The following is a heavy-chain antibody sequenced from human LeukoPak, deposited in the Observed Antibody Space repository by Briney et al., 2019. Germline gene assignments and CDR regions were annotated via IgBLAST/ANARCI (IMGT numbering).Heavy chain of an antibody. D-gene: IGHD1-26*01. J-gene: IGHJ4*02. CDR3: AKDGRLYNSGSYTHFDY. Sequence: GGSLRLSCAASGFTFSSYGMHWVRQAPGKGLEWVAVISYDGSNKYYADSVKGRFTISRDNSKNTLYLQMNSLRAEDTAVYYCAKDGRLYNSGSYTHFDYWGQGTLVTVSS. CDR1: GFTFSSYG. CDR2: ISYDGSNK. V-gene: IGHV3-30*18.